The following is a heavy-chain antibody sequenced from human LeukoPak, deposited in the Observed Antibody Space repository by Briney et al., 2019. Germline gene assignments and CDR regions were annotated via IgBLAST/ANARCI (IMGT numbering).Heavy chain of an antibody. CDR2: IYYTGSA. CDR1: GGSISSADYY. CDR3: ARTEVDTAMVED. J-gene: IGHJ4*02. D-gene: IGHD5-18*01. Sequence: SETLSLTCTVSGGSISSADYYWSWIRQPPGKGLEWIGYIYYTGSAYYNPSLLSRVTISLDTSKNQFSLKLSSVTAADTAVYYCARTEVDTAMVEDWGQGTLVTVSS. V-gene: IGHV4-30-4*01.